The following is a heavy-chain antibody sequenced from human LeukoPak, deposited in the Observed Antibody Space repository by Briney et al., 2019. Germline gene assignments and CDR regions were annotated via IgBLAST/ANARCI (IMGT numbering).Heavy chain of an antibody. CDR3: ARGRKMAAAGTESPALFDY. CDR2: INPNSGDT. J-gene: IGHJ4*02. V-gene: IGHV1-2*02. CDR1: GYTFTVYY. Sequence: ASVKVSCKASGYTFTVYYMHWVRQAPGQGLEWMGWINPNSGDTSYEQKFQGRVTMTRDTSISTAYMELNSLTSDDTAAYYCARGRKMAAAGTESPALFDYWGQGTLVAASS. D-gene: IGHD6-13*01.